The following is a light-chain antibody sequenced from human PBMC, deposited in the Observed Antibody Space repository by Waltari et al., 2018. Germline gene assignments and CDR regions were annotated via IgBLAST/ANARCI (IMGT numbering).Light chain of an antibody. Sequence: DVQMTQSPSTLSASVGDTVTITCRASQSISSWLAWYQQKAGKAPKVLSSKASTLESGVPSRFSGSGSGTEFTLTISNLQPDDFATYYCQQYNTYYTFGQGTILEIK. CDR3: QQYNTYYT. CDR2: KAS. V-gene: IGKV1-5*03. J-gene: IGKJ2*01. CDR1: QSISSW.